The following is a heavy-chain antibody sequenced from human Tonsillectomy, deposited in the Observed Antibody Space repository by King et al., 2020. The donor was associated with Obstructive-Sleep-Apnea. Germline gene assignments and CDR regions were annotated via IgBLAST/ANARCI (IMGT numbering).Heavy chain of an antibody. CDR2: IYSSGST. CDR3: ARLVTTFGVVIERFDY. Sequence: QLQESGPGLVKHSQTLSLTCAVSGGSISSGGYSWTWIRQPPGKGLEWIGYIYSSGSTYYNPSLKSRVTISVDTSKNHFSLNLSSVTAADTAVYYCARLVTTFGVVIERFDYWGQGTLVTVSS. D-gene: IGHD3-3*01. J-gene: IGHJ4*02. V-gene: IGHV4-30-4*07. CDR1: GGSISSGGYS.